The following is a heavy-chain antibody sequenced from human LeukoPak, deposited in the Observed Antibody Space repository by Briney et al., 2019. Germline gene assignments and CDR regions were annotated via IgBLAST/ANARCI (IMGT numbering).Heavy chain of an antibody. V-gene: IGHV4-31*03. J-gene: IGHJ5*02. Sequence: SETLSLTCTVSGGSISSGGYYWSWIRQHPGKGLEWTGYIYYSGSTYYNPSLKSRVTISVDTSKNQFSLKLSSVTAADTAVYYCARDSGTTVTENWFDPWGQGTLVTVSS. CDR1: GGSISSGGYY. CDR3: ARDSGTTVTENWFDP. CDR2: IYYSGST. D-gene: IGHD4-17*01.